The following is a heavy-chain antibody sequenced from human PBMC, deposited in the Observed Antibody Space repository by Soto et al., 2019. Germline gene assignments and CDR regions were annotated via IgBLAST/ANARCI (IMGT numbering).Heavy chain of an antibody. CDR1: GYTFTSYA. J-gene: IGHJ4*02. Sequence: QVQLVQSGAEVKKPGASVKVPCKASGYTFTSYAMHWVRQAPGQRLEWMGWINAGNGNTKYSQKFQGRVTITRDTSARTAYMELSSLRSEDTAVYYCARGPGGPDGPGDYWGQGTLVTVSS. D-gene: IGHD2-15*01. CDR2: INAGNGNT. V-gene: IGHV1-3*01. CDR3: ARGPGGPDGPGDY.